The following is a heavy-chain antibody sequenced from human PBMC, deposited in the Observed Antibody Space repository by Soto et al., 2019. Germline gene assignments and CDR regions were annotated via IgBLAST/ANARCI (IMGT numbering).Heavy chain of an antibody. V-gene: IGHV3-74*01. D-gene: IGHD1-7*01. J-gene: IGHJ4*02. CDR1: GFTFRSHW. Sequence: EVQLVESGGGLIQPGGSLRLSCAASGFTFRSHWMHWVRLAPGKGLVWVSRISCDGSSTQYADSVKGRFTISRDNGKNTLHLQMTSLRAEDTAVYYCARVVNYSFDYWGQGTLVNFSS. CDR3: ARVVNYSFDY. CDR2: ISCDGSST.